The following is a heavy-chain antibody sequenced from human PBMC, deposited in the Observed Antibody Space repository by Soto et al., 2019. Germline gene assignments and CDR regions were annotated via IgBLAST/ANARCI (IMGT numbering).Heavy chain of an antibody. Sequence: ASVKVSCKASGGTFSSYAISWVRQAPGQGLEWMGGIIPIFGTANYAQKFQGRVTITADESTSTAYMELSSLRSEDTAVYYCARHLPHMVLKGWFDPWGQGTLVTVSS. CDR2: IIPIFGTA. J-gene: IGHJ5*02. D-gene: IGHD2-21*01. V-gene: IGHV1-69*13. CDR3: ARHLPHMVLKGWFDP. CDR1: GGTFSSYA.